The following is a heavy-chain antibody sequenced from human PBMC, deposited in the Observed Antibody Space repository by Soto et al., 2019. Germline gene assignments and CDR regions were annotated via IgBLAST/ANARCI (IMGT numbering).Heavy chain of an antibody. CDR3: AKGVRPSNRYSSGWYYFDY. CDR1: GFTFSSYA. J-gene: IGHJ4*02. V-gene: IGHV3-23*01. CDR2: ISGSGGST. D-gene: IGHD6-19*01. Sequence: PGGSLRLSCAASGFTFSSYAMSWVRQAPGKGLEWVSAISGSGGSTYYADPVKGRFTISRDNSKNTLYLQMNSLRAEDTAVYYCAKGVRPSNRYSSGWYYFDYWGQGTLVTVSS.